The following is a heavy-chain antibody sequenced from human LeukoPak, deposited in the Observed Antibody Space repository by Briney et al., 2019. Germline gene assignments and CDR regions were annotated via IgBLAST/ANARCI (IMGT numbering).Heavy chain of an antibody. J-gene: IGHJ6*03. CDR2: ISSSGSTI. CDR3: AREMSSSIHYMDV. CDR1: GFTFSDYY. V-gene: IGHV3-11*04. Sequence: GGSLRLSCAASGFTFSDYYMSWIRQAPGKGLEWVSYISSSGSTIYYADSVKGRFTISRDNAKNSLYLQMNSLRAEDTAVYYCAREMSSSIHYMDVWGKGTTVTVSS. D-gene: IGHD6-6*01.